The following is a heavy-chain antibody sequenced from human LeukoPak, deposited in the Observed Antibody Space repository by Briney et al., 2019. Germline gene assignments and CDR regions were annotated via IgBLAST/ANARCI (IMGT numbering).Heavy chain of an antibody. V-gene: IGHV3-21*01. CDR1: GFTFSSYS. CDR3: AQSIGRVVGTFDF. CDR2: ISSSGIYI. Sequence: GGSLRLFCAASGFTFSSYSMNWVRRAPGKGLEWVSSISSSGIYIYYADSVKGRFTISRNNAKNSLYLQMNSLRAEDTGVYYCAQSIGRVVGTFDFWGQETLVTVSS. D-gene: IGHD2-21*01. J-gene: IGHJ4*02.